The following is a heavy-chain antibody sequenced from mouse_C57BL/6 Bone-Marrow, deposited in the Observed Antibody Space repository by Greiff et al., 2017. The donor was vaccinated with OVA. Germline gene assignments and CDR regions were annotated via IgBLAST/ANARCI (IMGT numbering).Heavy chain of an antibody. J-gene: IGHJ2*01. CDR1: GFSLTSYG. D-gene: IGHD1-1*01. Sequence: VKLMESGPGLVAPSQSLSITCTVSGFSLTSYGVHWVRQPPGKGLEWLVVIWSDGSTTYNSALKSRLSISKDNSKSQVFLKMNSLQTDDTAMYYCARHARYYGSSYGYFDYWGQGTTLTVSS. CDR2: IWSDGST. CDR3: ARHARYYGSSYGYFDY. V-gene: IGHV2-6-1*01.